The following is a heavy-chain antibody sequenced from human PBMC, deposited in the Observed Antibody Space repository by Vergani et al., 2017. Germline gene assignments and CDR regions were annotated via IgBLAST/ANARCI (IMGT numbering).Heavy chain of an antibody. Sequence: EVQLVESGGGLVQPGGSLRLSCTASGFTFSNYWMQWVRQAPGKGLMWVSRINSDVDSTSYADSVKGRFTISRDNAKNTLYLQMDSLRAEDTAVYYCARDGWELLDYFYYMDVWGKGTTVTVSS. D-gene: IGHD1-26*01. CDR2: INSDVDST. V-gene: IGHV3-74*01. CDR3: ARDGWELLDYFYYMDV. J-gene: IGHJ6*03. CDR1: GFTFSNYW.